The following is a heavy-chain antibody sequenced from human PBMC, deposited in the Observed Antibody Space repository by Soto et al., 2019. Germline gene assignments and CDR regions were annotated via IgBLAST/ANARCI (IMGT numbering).Heavy chain of an antibody. V-gene: IGHV1-18*01. Sequence: QVQLVQSGLEVKEPGASVKVSCKASGYSFTTYGVSWLRQAPGQGLEWLGWIGGNSCGTTHAQNFKYRLIMTRDIATTTALIVLRSLSFADTAVYFCARDWGSRAVPLIAEMWGQGSLVTVSS. CDR2: IGGNSCGT. J-gene: IGHJ4*02. CDR1: GYSFTTYG. CDR3: ARDWGSRAVPLIAEM. D-gene: IGHD3-16*01.